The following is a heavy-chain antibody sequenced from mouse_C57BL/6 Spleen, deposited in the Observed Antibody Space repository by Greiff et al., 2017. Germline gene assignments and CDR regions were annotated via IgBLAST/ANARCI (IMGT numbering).Heavy chain of an antibody. J-gene: IGHJ1*03. D-gene: IGHD1-1*01. CDR3: TRYTTVVDWYFDV. V-gene: IGHV1-15*01. CDR1: GYTFTDYE. Sequence: QVQLQQSGAELVRPGASVTLSCKASGYTFTDYEMHWVKQTPVHGLEWIGALDPETGGTAYNQKFKGKAILTADKSSSTAYMELRSLTSEDSAVYYCTRYTTVVDWYFDVWGTGTTVTVSS. CDR2: LDPETGGT.